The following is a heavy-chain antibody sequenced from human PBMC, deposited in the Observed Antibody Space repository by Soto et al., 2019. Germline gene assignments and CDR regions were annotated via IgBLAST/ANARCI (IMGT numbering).Heavy chain of an antibody. V-gene: IGHV4-39*01. CDR1: GGSISSNNYY. CDR3: ARRTPLVGAPFDP. Sequence: PSETLSLTCTVSGGSISSNNYYWGWIRQPPGKGLEWIGNIYYSGNTYYNPSLKSRVTMSVDTSKNQFSLKLTSVTAADTAVYYCARRTPLVGAPFDPWGKGTLVTVSS. CDR2: IYYSGNT. D-gene: IGHD1-26*01. J-gene: IGHJ5*02.